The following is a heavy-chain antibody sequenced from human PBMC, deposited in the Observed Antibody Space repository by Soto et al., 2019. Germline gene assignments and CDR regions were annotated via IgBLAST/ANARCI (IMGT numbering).Heavy chain of an antibody. J-gene: IGHJ6*02. Sequence: ASVKVSCKASGYTFTSYYMHWVRQAPGQGLEWMGIINPSGGSTSYAQKFQGRVTMTRDTSTSTVYMELSSLRSEDTAVYYCAASHYDFWSTRYYYYYYGMDVWGQGTTVTVSS. V-gene: IGHV1-46*01. D-gene: IGHD3-3*01. CDR3: AASHYDFWSTRYYYYYYGMDV. CDR1: GYTFTSYY. CDR2: INPSGGST.